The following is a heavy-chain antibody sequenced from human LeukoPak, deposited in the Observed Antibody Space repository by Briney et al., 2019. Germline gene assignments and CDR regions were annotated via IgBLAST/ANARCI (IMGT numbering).Heavy chain of an antibody. CDR1: GSSISSGSYY. V-gene: IGHV4-61*02. J-gene: IGHJ6*04. Sequence: PSQTLSLTCTVSGSSISSGSYYWSWIRQPAGKGLEWIGRIYTSGSTNYNPSLKSRVTISVDTSKNQFSLKLSSVTAADTAVYYCAREVSALYSYGYVSVLEMDVWGKGTTVTVSS. D-gene: IGHD5-18*01. CDR2: IYTSGST. CDR3: AREVSALYSYGYVSVLEMDV.